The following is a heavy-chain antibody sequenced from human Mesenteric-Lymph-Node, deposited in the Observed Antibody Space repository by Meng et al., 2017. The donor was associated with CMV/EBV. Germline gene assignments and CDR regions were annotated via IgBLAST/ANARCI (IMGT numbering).Heavy chain of an antibody. Sequence: SETLSLTCTVSGGSISSSSYYWGWIRQPPGKGLEWIGSIYYSGSTYYNPSLKSRVTISVDTSKNQFSLKLSSVTAADTAVYYCAREVGSDVGIDYWGQGTLVTVSS. D-gene: IGHD1-26*01. CDR1: GGSISSSSYY. CDR2: IYYSGST. J-gene: IGHJ4*02. V-gene: IGHV4-39*07. CDR3: AREVGSDVGIDY.